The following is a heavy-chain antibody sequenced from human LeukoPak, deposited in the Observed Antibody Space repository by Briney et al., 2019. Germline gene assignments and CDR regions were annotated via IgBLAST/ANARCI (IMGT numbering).Heavy chain of an antibody. CDR1: GYTFTSYD. V-gene: IGHV1-8*03. D-gene: IGHD3-16*01. J-gene: IGHJ6*03. CDR2: MNPKSINT. CDR3: ARRGLRYLGYYYYYYMDV. Sequence: ASLKLCCKASGYTFTSYDINWVRQATGQGLEWMGWMNPKSINTGQAQTLQVRVTISRNTAMITAYTEMCSLRSEDTAVYYCARRGLRYLGYYYYYYMDVWGKGTTVTVSS.